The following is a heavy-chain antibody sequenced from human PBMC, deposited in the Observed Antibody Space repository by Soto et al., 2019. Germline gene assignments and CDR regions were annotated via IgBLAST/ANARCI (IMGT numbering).Heavy chain of an antibody. J-gene: IGHJ4*02. CDR1: GFTFRNAW. CDR2: LQGTAEGGTI. CDR3: TTEGILITLGGLPQSRPL. V-gene: IGHV3-15*01. D-gene: IGHD3-16*01. Sequence: EMQLVESGGGLAKPGGSLRLSCAASGFTFRNAWMNWVRHVPGKGLEWVGRLQGTAEGGTIDYAASLKDRFTISRDVSKNTLYLQMNSLKTEDTALYYCTTEGILITLGGLPQSRPLWGQGTLVIVSS.